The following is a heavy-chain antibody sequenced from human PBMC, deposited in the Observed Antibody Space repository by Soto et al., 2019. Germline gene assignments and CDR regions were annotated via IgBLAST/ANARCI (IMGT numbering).Heavy chain of an antibody. J-gene: IGHJ5*02. CDR3: ARYDAESGSNKLDP. V-gene: IGHV4-61*01. D-gene: IGHD5-12*01. Sequence: QVQLQESGPGLVKPSETLSVTCTVSGGSVSSRSHFWSWIRQPPGGGLQWIGYIYYSGSTNYNPSPRSRATLSVDTSRNQFSLRLTSVTAADTAVYYCARYDAESGSNKLDPCGQGTLVTVSS. CDR1: GGSVSSRSHF. CDR2: IYYSGST.